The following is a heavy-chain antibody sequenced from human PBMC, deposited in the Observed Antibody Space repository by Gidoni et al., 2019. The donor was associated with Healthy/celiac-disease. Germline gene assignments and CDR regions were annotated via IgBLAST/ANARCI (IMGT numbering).Heavy chain of an antibody. CDR3: ARAPSSGIAARYGMDV. D-gene: IGHD6-6*01. J-gene: IGHJ6*02. Sequence: QVQLVQSGAEVKKPGASVTVSCKASGYTFTRYAMHWVRQAPGQRLEWMGWINAGNGNTKYSQKFQGRVTITRDTSASTAYMELSSLRSEDTAVYYCARAPSSGIAARYGMDVWGQGTTVTVSS. V-gene: IGHV1-3*01. CDR1: GYTFTRYA. CDR2: INAGNGNT.